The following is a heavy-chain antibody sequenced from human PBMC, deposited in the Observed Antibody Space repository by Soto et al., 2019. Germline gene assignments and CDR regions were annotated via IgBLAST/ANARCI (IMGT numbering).Heavy chain of an antibody. D-gene: IGHD1-26*01. CDR2: IYWDDDK. CDR1: GFSLSTSGVG. Sequence: QITLKESGPTLVKPTQTLTLTCTFSGFSLSTSGVGVGWIRQPPGKALEWLALIYWDDDKRHSPSLKSRRPIPTDSTKNKVVLTLTNMDPVDTATYYCVRAVEGELHWGQGTLVTVSS. V-gene: IGHV2-5*02. CDR3: VRAVEGELH. J-gene: IGHJ4*02.